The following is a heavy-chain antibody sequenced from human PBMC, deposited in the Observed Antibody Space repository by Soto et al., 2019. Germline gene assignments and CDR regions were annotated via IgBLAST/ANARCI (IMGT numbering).Heavy chain of an antibody. CDR2: ISSSSSYI. D-gene: IGHD1-26*01. CDR3: ASVLRGTRSIDY. J-gene: IGHJ4*02. Sequence: PGGSLRLSCAASGFTFSSYSMNWVRQAPGKGLEWVSSISSSSSYIYYADSLKGRFTISRDNAKNSLYLQMDSLRAEDTAVYYCASVLRGTRSIDYWGQGTLVTVSS. CDR1: GFTFSSYS. V-gene: IGHV3-21*04.